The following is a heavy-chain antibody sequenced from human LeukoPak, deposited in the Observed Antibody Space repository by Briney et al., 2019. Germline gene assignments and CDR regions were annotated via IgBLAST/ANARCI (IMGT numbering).Heavy chain of an antibody. CDR3: ARGSTRSSGGYFYFDY. Sequence: ASVKVSCKASGYTFTSYAMHWVRQAPGQRLEWMGWINAGNGNTKYSQKFQGRVTITRDTSASTAYMELSSLRSEDTAVYYCARGSTRSSGGYFYFDYWGQGTLVTVSS. J-gene: IGHJ4*02. D-gene: IGHD6-19*01. V-gene: IGHV1-3*01. CDR1: GYTFTSYA. CDR2: INAGNGNT.